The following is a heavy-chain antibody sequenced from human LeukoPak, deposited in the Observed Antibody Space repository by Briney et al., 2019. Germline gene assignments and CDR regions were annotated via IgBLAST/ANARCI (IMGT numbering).Heavy chain of an antibody. V-gene: IGHV1-69*06. D-gene: IGHD2-2*01. J-gene: IGHJ4*02. Sequence: EASVKVSCKASGGTFSSYAISWVRQAPGQGLERMGGIIPIFGTANYAQKFQGRVTITADKSTSTAYMELSSLRSEDTAVYYCATILDCSSTSCYEPLVDYWGQGTLVTVSS. CDR2: IIPIFGTA. CDR1: GGTFSSYA. CDR3: ATILDCSSTSCYEPLVDY.